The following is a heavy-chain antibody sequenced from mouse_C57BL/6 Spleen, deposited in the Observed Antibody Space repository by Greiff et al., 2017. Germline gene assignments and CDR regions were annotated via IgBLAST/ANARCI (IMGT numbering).Heavy chain of an antibody. CDR2: IYPGDGDT. V-gene: IGHV1-82*01. J-gene: IGHJ4*01. CDR1: GYAFSSSW. Sequence: VQLQQSGPELVKPGASVKISCKASGYAFSSSWMNWVKQRPGKGLEWIGRIYPGDGDTNYNGKFKGKATLTADKSSSTAYMQLSSLTSEDSAVYFCAGYYGNFYAMDDWGQGTSVTVSS. D-gene: IGHD2-1*01. CDR3: AGYYGNFYAMDD.